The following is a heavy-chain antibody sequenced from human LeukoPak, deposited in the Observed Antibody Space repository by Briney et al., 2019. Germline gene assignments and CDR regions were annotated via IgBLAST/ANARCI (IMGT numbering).Heavy chain of an antibody. V-gene: IGHV3-30*03. CDR2: ISYDGSNK. CDR3: ARDIYYDSSGYYGSVY. Sequence: GRSLRLSCAASGFTFSSYGMHWVRQAPGKGLEWVAVISYDGSNKYYADSVKGRFTISRDNSKNTLYLQMNSLRAEDTAVYYCARDIYYDSSGYYGSVYWGQGTLVTVSS. D-gene: IGHD3-22*01. J-gene: IGHJ4*02. CDR1: GFTFSSYG.